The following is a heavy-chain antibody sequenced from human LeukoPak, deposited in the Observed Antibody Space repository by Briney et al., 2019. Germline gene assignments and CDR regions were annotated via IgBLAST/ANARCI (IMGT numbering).Heavy chain of an antibody. CDR3: ARVEEGYGSGRRENYYYYYMDV. V-gene: IGHV4-38-2*02. D-gene: IGHD3-10*01. Sequence: SETLSLTCTVSGYSISSGYYWGWIRQSPGKGLEWIGSIYHSGSTYYNPSLKSRVTISVDTSKNQFSLKLSSVTAADTAVYYCARVEEGYGSGRRENYYYYYMDVWGKGTTVTISS. CDR1: GYSISSGYY. CDR2: IYHSGST. J-gene: IGHJ6*03.